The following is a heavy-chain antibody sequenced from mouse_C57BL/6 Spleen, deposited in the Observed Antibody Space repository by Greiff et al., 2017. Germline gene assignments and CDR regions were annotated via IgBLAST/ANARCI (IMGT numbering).Heavy chain of an antibody. CDR1: GYTFTSYW. CDR2: IDPSDSYT. D-gene: IGHD1-1*01. V-gene: IGHV1-69*01. CDR3: ATITTGGDFDY. Sequence: QVQLKQPGAELVMPGASVKLSCKASGYTFTSYWMHWVKQRPGQGLEWIGEIDPSDSYTNYNQKFKGKSTLTVDKSSSTAYMQLSSLTSDDCAVYYCATITTGGDFDYWGQGTTLTVSS. J-gene: IGHJ2*01.